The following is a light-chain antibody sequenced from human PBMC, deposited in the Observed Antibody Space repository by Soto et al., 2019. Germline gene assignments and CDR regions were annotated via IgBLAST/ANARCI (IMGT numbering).Light chain of an antibody. CDR2: GAS. V-gene: IGKV3-20*01. CDR3: QQYGISPPYT. CDR1: QSVSSSY. J-gene: IGKJ2*01. Sequence: EIVLTQSPGTLSLSPGERATLSCRASQSVSSSYLAWYQQKPGQAPRLLIYGASSRATGIPDRFSGSGSGKDFTLTISRLETEDFAVYYCQQYGISPPYTFGQGTKLEIK.